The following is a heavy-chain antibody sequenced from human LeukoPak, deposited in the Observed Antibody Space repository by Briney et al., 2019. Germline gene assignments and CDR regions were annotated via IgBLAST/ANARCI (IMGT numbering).Heavy chain of an antibody. J-gene: IGHJ4*01. V-gene: IGHV3-74*01. CDR1: GFTFSSYW. Sequence: GGSLRLSCVASGFTFSSYWMHWVRQAPGKGLVWVARIKGDEISTIYADSVKGRFTISRDNAKNTINLQMNSVRAEDTAVYYCATGYINAYKHWGHGTLVTVSS. CDR3: ATGYINAYKH. CDR2: IKGDEIST. D-gene: IGHD5-18*01.